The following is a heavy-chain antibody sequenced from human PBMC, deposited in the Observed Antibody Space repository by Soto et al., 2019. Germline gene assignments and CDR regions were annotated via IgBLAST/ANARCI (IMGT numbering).Heavy chain of an antibody. J-gene: IGHJ4*02. CDR2: INPSGGST. V-gene: IGHV1-46*01. CDR1: GYTFTSYY. Sequence: QVQLVQSGAEVKKPGASVKVSCKASGYTFTSYYMHWVRQAPGPGLEWMGIINPSGGSTSYAQKFQGRVTMTRDTSTSTVYMELSSLRSEDTAVYYCARLVGAAPYFDYWGQGTLVTVSS. CDR3: ARLVGAAPYFDY. D-gene: IGHD1-26*01.